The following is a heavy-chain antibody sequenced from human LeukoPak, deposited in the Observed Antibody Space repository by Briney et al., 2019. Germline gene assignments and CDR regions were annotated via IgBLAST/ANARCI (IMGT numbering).Heavy chain of an antibody. CDR1: GGSFSGYY. CDR3: ARGPRLDY. J-gene: IGHJ4*02. Sequence: SETLSLTCAVYGGSFSGYYWSWIRQPPGKGLEWIGEINHSGSTNYNPSLKSRVTISVDTSKNQFSLKLSSVTAADTAVYYCARGPRLDYWGQGTLVTVSS. V-gene: IGHV4-34*01. CDR2: INHSGST.